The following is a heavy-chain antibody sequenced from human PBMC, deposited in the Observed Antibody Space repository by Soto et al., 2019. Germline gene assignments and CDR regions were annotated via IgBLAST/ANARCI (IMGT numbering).Heavy chain of an antibody. CDR1: GGTFSSYA. CDR3: ARTLITMVRGGGFYYYYYGMDV. J-gene: IGHJ6*02. CDR2: IIPIFGTA. Sequence: VKVSCKASGGTFSSYAISWVRQAPGQGLEWMGGIIPIFGTANYAQKFQGRVTITADKSTSTAYMELSSLRSEDTAVYYCARTLITMVRGGGFYYYYYGMDVWGQGTTVTVSS. V-gene: IGHV1-69*06. D-gene: IGHD3-10*01.